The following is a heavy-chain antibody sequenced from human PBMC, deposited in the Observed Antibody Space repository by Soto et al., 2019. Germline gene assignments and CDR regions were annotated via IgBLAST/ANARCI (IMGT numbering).Heavy chain of an antibody. CDR2: IYHSGNT. CDR1: GGSISSSHW. D-gene: IGHD6-6*01. V-gene: IGHV4-4*02. CDR3: AREGAARFDY. J-gene: IGHJ4*02. Sequence: QVQLQESGPGLVKPSGTLSLTCAVSGGSISSSHWWSWVRQPPGKGLEWIGEIYHSGNTNYNPSLKSRVHISVDEAKNQVSLRLSSVTAADTAVYYCAREGAARFDYWGQGTLVIVSS.